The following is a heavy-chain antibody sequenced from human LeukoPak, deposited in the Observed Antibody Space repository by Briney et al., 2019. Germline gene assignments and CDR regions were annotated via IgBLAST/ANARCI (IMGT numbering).Heavy chain of an antibody. Sequence: PGGSLRLSCAASGFTFSSYGMHWVRQAPGKGLEWVAFIRYDGSNKYYADSVKGRFTISRDNSKNTLYLQMNSLRAEDTAVYYCAKVRTYQLLLLHDAFDIWGQGTMVTVSS. D-gene: IGHD2-2*01. CDR1: GFTFSSYG. J-gene: IGHJ3*02. CDR2: IRYDGSNK. CDR3: AKVRTYQLLLLHDAFDI. V-gene: IGHV3-30*02.